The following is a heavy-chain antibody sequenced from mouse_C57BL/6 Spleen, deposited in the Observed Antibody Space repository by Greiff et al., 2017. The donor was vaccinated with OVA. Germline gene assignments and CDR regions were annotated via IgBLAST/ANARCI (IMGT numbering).Heavy chain of an antibody. Sequence: QVQLQQPGAELVMPGASVKLSCKASGYTFTSYWMHWVKQRPGQGLEWIGEIDPSDSYTNYNQKFKGKSTLTVDKSSSTAYMQLSSLTSEDAAVYYCASYDGLAYWGQGTLVTVSA. CDR3: ASYDGLAY. CDR1: GYTFTSYW. CDR2: IDPSDSYT. V-gene: IGHV1-69*01. D-gene: IGHD2-3*01. J-gene: IGHJ3*01.